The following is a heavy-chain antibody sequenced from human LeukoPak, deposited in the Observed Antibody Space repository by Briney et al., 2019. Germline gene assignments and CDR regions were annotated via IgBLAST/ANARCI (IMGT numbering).Heavy chain of an antibody. CDR2: IRDSGSST. CDR1: GFTFSSYA. Sequence: GGSLRLSCAASGFTFSSYAMSWVRQAPGKGLEWVSAIRDSGSSTHYADSVKGRFTISRDNSKNTLYLQMNSLRAEDTAVYYCAREIDGYADYWGQGTLVTVSS. J-gene: IGHJ4*02. D-gene: IGHD5-24*01. CDR3: AREIDGYADY. V-gene: IGHV3-23*01.